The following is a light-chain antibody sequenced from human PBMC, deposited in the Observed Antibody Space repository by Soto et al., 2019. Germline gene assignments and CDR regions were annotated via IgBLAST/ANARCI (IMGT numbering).Light chain of an antibody. V-gene: IGKV3-20*01. J-gene: IGKJ2*01. Sequence: VLTQSPGTLSLSPGERATLSCRASQSLSSSFLAWYQQKRGQAPRLLISGASGRATGIPDRFSGSGSGTDFTLTISTLEPEDVATYYCQKYNSAPYTFGQGTKLEIK. CDR3: QKYNSAPYT. CDR1: QSLSSSF. CDR2: GAS.